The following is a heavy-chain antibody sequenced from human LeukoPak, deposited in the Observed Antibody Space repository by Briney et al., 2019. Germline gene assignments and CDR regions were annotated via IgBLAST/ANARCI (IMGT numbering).Heavy chain of an antibody. Sequence: SETLSLTCTVSGGSISSSSYYWGWIRQPPGKGLEWIGSIYYSGSTYYNPSLKSRVTISVDTSKNQFSLKLSSVTAADTAVYYCARKEGRRGILSGSYYSVLYETGFDPWGQGTLVTVSS. CDR1: GGSISSSSYY. CDR3: ARKEGRRGILSGSYYSVLYETGFDP. CDR2: IYYSGST. J-gene: IGHJ5*02. V-gene: IGHV4-39*07. D-gene: IGHD1-26*01.